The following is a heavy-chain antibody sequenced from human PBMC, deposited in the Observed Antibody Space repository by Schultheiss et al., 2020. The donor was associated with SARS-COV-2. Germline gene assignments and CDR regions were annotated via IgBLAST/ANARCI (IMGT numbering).Heavy chain of an antibody. V-gene: IGHV4-59*12. Sequence: SETLSLTCTVSGGSISSYYWSWIRQPPGKGLEWIGYIYYSGSTYYNPSLKSRVTISVDTSKNQFSLKLSSVTAADTAVYYCAREPYYYDTSGSYWGQGTLVTVSS. J-gene: IGHJ4*02. CDR1: GGSISSYY. D-gene: IGHD3-22*01. CDR3: AREPYYYDTSGSY. CDR2: IYYSGST.